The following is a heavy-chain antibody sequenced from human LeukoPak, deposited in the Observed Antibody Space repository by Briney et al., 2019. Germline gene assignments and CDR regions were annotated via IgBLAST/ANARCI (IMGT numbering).Heavy chain of an antibody. CDR2: IYYSGST. CDR3: ARHPEYYDILTGFRYYFDF. Sequence: SETLSLTCSVSGVSISSYYWSWLRQPPGKDLEWLGYIYYSGSTNYNPSLKSRVTISVDTSRNQFSLKLSSVTAADTAVYYCARHPEYYDILTGFRYYFDFWGQGTLVTVSS. V-gene: IGHV4-59*01. J-gene: IGHJ4*02. CDR1: GVSISSYY. D-gene: IGHD3-9*01.